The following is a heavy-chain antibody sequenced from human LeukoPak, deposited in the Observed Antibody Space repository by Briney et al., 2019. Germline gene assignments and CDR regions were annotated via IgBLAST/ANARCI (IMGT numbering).Heavy chain of an antibody. CDR2: ISWNSGSI. CDR3: VRSASYDSSGYYYDS. D-gene: IGHD3-22*01. Sequence: GGSLRLSCAASGFTFDDYAMHWVRQAPGKGLEWVSGISWNSGSIGYADSVKGRFTISRDNAKNSLYLQMSSLRAEDTAVYYCVRSASYDSSGYYYDSWGQGTLVTVSS. CDR1: GFTFDDYA. V-gene: IGHV3-9*01. J-gene: IGHJ4*02.